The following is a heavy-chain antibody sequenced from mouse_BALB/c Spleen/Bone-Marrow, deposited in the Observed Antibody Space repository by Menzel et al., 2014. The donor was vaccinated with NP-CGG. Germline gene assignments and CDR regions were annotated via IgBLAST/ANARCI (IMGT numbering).Heavy chain of an antibody. D-gene: IGHD1-1*01. V-gene: IGHV10-1*02. Sequence: EVKLMESGGGLVQPKGSLKLSCAASGFTFNTYAMNWVRQAPGKGLEWVARIRSKSNNYATYYADSVKDRFTISRDDSQSMLYLQMSNLKTEDTAMYYCVRHSYYYGSSYYAMDYWGQGTSVTVSS. CDR3: VRHSYYYGSSYYAMDY. J-gene: IGHJ4*01. CDR1: GFTFNTYA. CDR2: IRSKSNNYAT.